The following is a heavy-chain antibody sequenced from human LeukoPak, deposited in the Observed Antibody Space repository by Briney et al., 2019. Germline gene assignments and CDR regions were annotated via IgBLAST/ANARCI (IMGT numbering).Heavy chain of an antibody. CDR1: GDSVTGYY. J-gene: IGHJ4*02. Sequence: SETLSLTCTVFGDSVTGYYLSWVRQPPGKGLEWIGHIYKIGTTNYNPSLKSRLTISADTSKNQRSLKLRSVTAADTAVYYCVIGVGWQPDYWGQGALVTVSS. V-gene: IGHV4-59*02. D-gene: IGHD2-15*01. CDR3: VIGVGWQPDY. CDR2: IYKIGTT.